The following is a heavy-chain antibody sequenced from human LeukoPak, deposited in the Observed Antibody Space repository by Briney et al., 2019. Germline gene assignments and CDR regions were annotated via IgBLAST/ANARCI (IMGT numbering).Heavy chain of an antibody. CDR3: ARDRGITIFGVDPYYFDY. CDR2: VSTDGSNQ. CDR1: GFTFRSFA. D-gene: IGHD3-3*01. Sequence: GRSLRLSCAASGFTFRSFAMHWVRQAPGKGLEWVAVVSTDGSNQFYADSVKGRFTISRDNPKNTLYLQMNSLRAEDTAVYYCARDRGITIFGVDPYYFDYWGQGTLVTVAS. V-gene: IGHV3-30-3*01. J-gene: IGHJ4*02.